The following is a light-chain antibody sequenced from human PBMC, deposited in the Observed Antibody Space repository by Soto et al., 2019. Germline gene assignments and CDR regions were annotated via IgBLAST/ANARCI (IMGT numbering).Light chain of an antibody. V-gene: IGKV3-20*01. CDR2: GAS. Sequence: EIVLTQSPGTLSLSPGERATLSCRASQSVSSSYLAWYQQKPGQAPRPLIYGASSRAIGIPDRFSGSWSGTDFTLTISRLEPEDYAVYDCEQYGRSPWTFGQGTKVEIK. CDR3: EQYGRSPWT. CDR1: QSVSSSY. J-gene: IGKJ1*01.